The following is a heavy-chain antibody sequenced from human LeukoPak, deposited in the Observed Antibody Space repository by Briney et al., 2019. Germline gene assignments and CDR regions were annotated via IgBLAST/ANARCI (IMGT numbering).Heavy chain of an antibody. CDR2: ITGGGDVT. V-gene: IGHV3-23*01. Sequence: GASLRLSCAASGFTFSNYAMNWVRQAPGKGLEWVSGITGGGDVTYYTDSVKGRFTISRDDSKNTLYLQMNSLRFEDTAVYYCAKGLGWNSRRGWAYYFDFWGQGTLVTVSS. CDR3: AKGLGWNSRRGWAYYFDF. J-gene: IGHJ4*02. CDR1: GFTFSNYA. D-gene: IGHD1-7*01.